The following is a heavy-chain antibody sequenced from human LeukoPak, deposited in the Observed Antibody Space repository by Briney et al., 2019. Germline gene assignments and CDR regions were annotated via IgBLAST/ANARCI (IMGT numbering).Heavy chain of an antibody. CDR1: GFSFRSHG. CDR3: ARDVATSGWATFY. J-gene: IGHJ4*02. V-gene: IGHV3-48*01. D-gene: IGHD6-19*01. CDR2: ITSSGSSI. Sequence: PGGSLRLSCAASGFSFRSHGMNWVRQAPGKGLEWVSYITSSGSSIHYADSVKGRFTISRDNAKNSLYLQMNSLRAEDTAVYYCARDVATSGWATFYWGPGTLVTVSS.